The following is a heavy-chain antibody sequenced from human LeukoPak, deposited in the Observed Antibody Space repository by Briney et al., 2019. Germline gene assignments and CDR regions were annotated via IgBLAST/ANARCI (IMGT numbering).Heavy chain of an antibody. Sequence: SETLSLTCAVYGGSFSGYYWSWIRQPPGKGLEWIGEINHSGSTNYNPSLKSRVTISVDTSKNQFSLKLSSVTAADTAVYYCATANFDYYDSSGYYCWFDPWGQGTLVTVSS. V-gene: IGHV4-34*01. CDR1: GGSFSGYY. CDR3: ATANFDYYDSSGYYCWFDP. CDR2: INHSGST. J-gene: IGHJ5*02. D-gene: IGHD3-22*01.